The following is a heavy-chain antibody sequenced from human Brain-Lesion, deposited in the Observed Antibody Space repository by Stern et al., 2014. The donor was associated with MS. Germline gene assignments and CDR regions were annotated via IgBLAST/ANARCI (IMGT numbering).Heavy chain of an antibody. Sequence: QVQLVESGAEVKKPGASVTVSCKVSGYTLTELSMHWVRQAPGKGLEWMGRFDPEDGETIYAQKFQGRVAMTEDTSTDTAYMELSSLRSEDTAVYYCATGDFRQQLVPGPSYFYGMDVWGQGTTVTVSS. CDR3: ATGDFRQQLVPGPSYFYGMDV. CDR1: GYTLTELS. D-gene: IGHD6-13*01. CDR2: FDPEDGET. J-gene: IGHJ6*02. V-gene: IGHV1-24*01.